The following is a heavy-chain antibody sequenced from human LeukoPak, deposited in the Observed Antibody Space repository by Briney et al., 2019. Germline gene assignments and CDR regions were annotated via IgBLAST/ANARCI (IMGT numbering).Heavy chain of an antibody. D-gene: IGHD1-26*01. V-gene: IGHV4-59*01. CDR1: GGSISSYY. J-gene: IGHJ4*02. CDR2: IYYSGST. CDR3: ARLSGSYWAYFDY. Sequence: SETLSLTCTVSGGSISSYYWSWIRQPPGKGLEWIGYIYYSGSTNYNPSLKSRVTISVDTSKNQFSLKLSSVTAADTAVYYCARLSGSYWAYFDYWGQGTLVTVSS.